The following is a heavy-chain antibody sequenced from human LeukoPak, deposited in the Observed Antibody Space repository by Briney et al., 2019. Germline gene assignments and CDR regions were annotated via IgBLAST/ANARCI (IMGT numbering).Heavy chain of an antibody. V-gene: IGHV4-61*02. Sequence: PSETLSLTCTVSGGSISSGSYYWSWIRQPAGKGLEWIGRIYTSGSTNYNPSLKSRVTISVDTSKNQFSLKLSSVTAADTAVYYCARPDIVVVPAARNNAFDIWGQGTMVTVSS. D-gene: IGHD2-2*01. CDR2: IYTSGST. CDR3: ARPDIVVVPAARNNAFDI. CDR1: GGSISSGSYY. J-gene: IGHJ3*02.